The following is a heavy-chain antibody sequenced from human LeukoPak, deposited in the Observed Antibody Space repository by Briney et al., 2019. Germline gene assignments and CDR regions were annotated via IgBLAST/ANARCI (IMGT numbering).Heavy chain of an antibody. CDR1: GYIFTNYW. Sequence: GESLNISCQGSGYIFTNYWIGWVRQTPERGLEWMGIIWPGDSTTRYSPSFRGQVTISADKSLSTAYLQWSTLKTSDTAIYYCARHPAFSGVPARPFDYWGPGILVTVSS. J-gene: IGHJ4*02. CDR3: ARHPAFSGVPARPFDY. CDR2: IWPGDSTT. V-gene: IGHV5-51*01. D-gene: IGHD3-3*02.